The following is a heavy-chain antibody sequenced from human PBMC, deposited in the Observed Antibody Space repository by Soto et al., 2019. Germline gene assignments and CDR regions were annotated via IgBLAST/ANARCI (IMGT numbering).Heavy chain of an antibody. V-gene: IGHV3-11*01. D-gene: IGHD4-17*01. CDR1: GFTFSDYY. CDR2: ISISGGTI. J-gene: IGHJ4*02. CDR3: ARERAPVFDS. Sequence: QVQLVESGGGLVKPGGSLRLSCAASGFTFSDYYMSWIRQAPGKGLEWLSYISISGGTIYYADSVQGRLSISRDNAKKTLYLQLTLVRAVDTAVYFCARERAPVFDSWGQGTLVTVPS.